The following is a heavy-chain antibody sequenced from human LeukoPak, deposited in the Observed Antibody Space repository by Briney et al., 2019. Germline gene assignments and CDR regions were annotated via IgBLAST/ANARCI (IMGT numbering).Heavy chain of an antibody. CDR2: VDPEDGET. V-gene: IGHV1-69-2*01. CDR3: ANTPISGSNFDY. D-gene: IGHD3-22*01. CDR1: GYTFTDYY. Sequence: ASVKISCKVSGYTFTDYYMHWVQQAPGKGLEWMGLVDPEDGETIYAEKFQGRVTITADTSTDTAYMELSSLRSEDTAVYYCANTPISGSNFDYWGQGTLVTVSS. J-gene: IGHJ4*02.